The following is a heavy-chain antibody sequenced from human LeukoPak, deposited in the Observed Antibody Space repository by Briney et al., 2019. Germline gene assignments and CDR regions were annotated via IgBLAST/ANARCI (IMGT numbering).Heavy chain of an antibody. V-gene: IGHV3-23*01. D-gene: IGHD6-19*01. CDR1: GFTFSSYA. J-gene: IGHJ4*02. Sequence: PGGSLRPSCAASGFTFSSYAMSWVRQAPGKGLEWVSAISGSGGSTYYADSVKGRFTISRDNSKNTLYLQMNSLRAEDTAVYYCAKRGSSSGWYLGGYFGYWGQGTLVTVSS. CDR2: ISGSGGST. CDR3: AKRGSSSGWYLGGYFGY.